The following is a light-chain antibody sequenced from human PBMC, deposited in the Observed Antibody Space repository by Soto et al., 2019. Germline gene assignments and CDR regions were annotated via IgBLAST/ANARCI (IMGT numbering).Light chain of an antibody. Sequence: AIQMTQSPSSLSASVGDRVTITCRASQGIRIDLGWYQQQPGKAPKLLIYAATSLQSGVPSRFSGSGSGTDFTLTISSLQPEDFATYYCLQDYDHPFTFGPGTKSGAQT. J-gene: IGKJ3*01. CDR3: LQDYDHPFT. CDR2: AAT. V-gene: IGKV1-6*01. CDR1: QGIRID.